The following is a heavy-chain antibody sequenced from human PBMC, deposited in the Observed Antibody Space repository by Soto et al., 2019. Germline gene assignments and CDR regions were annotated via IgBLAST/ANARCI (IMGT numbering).Heavy chain of an antibody. J-gene: IGHJ3*02. CDR3: ASSALVPNGAFDI. CDR2: ISSSSSSI. CDR1: GFTFSSYS. Sequence: EVQLVESGGGLVQPGGSLRLSCAGSGFTFSSYSMNWVRQAPGKGLEWVSNISSSSSSIYYADSVKGRFTISRDNAKNSLYLQMNSLRDEDTAVYYCASSALVPNGAFDIWGQGTMVTVSS. V-gene: IGHV3-48*02. D-gene: IGHD5-18*01.